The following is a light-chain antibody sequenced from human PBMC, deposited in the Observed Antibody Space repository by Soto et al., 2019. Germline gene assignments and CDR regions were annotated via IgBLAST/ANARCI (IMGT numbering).Light chain of an antibody. CDR3: SSYAGSNNYV. J-gene: IGLJ1*01. CDR1: STDVGGYPY. CDR2: EVS. V-gene: IGLV2-8*01. Sequence: ALTQPPSASGSPGQSVTISCTGTSTDVGGYPYVSWYQQHPGKAPKVIIAEVSKRPSGVPDRFSGSKSGNTASLTVSGLQAEDEADYYCSSYAGSNNYVFGTGTKVTVL.